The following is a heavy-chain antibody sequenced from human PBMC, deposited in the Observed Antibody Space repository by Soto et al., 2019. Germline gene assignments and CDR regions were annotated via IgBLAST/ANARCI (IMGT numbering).Heavy chain of an antibody. D-gene: IGHD6-13*01. V-gene: IGHV3-23*01. CDR2: ISGGGGST. CDR3: ATSIAPGGT. J-gene: IGHJ5*02. Sequence: GSLRLSCAASGFSFSSYAMNWVRQAPGKGLEWVSAISGGGGSTYYPDSVKGRFTISRDNSKNTLSLQMNGLRAEDTALYYCATSIAPGGTWGQGTLVTVSS. CDR1: GFSFSSYA.